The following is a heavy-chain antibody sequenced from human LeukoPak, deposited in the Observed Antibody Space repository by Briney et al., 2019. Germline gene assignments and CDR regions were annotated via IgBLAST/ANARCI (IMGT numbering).Heavy chain of an antibody. J-gene: IGHJ4*02. CDR1: GFTFSSYA. CDR3: AKVSVAGSVVDYFDY. Sequence: GGSLRLSCAASGFTFSSYAMSWVRQAPGTGRGWVSAISGSGGRTYYADTVKGRFTLSRDNSKNTLYLQINSLRAEDTAVYYCAKVSVAGSVVDYFDYWGQGTLVTVSS. D-gene: IGHD6-19*01. V-gene: IGHV3-23*01. CDR2: ISGSGGRT.